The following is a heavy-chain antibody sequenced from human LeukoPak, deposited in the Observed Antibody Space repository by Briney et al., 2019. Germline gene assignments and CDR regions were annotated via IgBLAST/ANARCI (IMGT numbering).Heavy chain of an antibody. D-gene: IGHD5-12*01. V-gene: IGHV3-23*01. CDR1: GFTFSSYA. CDR3: ARNENSGWGYFDY. J-gene: IGHJ4*02. Sequence: GGSLRLSCAASGFTFSSYAMSWVRQAPGKGLEWVSVIGGSNGITFYVGSVKGRFTISRDNSKDTLYVQMNSLRAEDTAVYYCARNENSGWGYFDYWGQGTLVTVSS. CDR2: IGGSNGIT.